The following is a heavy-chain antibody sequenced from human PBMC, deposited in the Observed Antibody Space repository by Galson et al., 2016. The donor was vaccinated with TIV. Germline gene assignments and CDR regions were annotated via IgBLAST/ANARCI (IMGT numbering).Heavy chain of an antibody. D-gene: IGHD6-6*01. CDR1: GFNFRSDG. CDR2: VWYDGGNI. Sequence: SLRLSCAASGFNFRSDGIHWVRQAPGRGLEWVAFVWYDGGNIHYADAVKGRFIISRDNSKNTLYLQMNSLRVEDTAVYYCARDRGFSSWSWTFDSWGQGTLVTVSS. J-gene: IGHJ5*01. CDR3: ARDRGFSSWSWTFDS. V-gene: IGHV3-33*01.